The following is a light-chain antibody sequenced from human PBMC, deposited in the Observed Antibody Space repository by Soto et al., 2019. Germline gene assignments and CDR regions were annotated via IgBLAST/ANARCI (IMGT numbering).Light chain of an antibody. CDR2: SAS. CDR1: QGISSW. CDR3: QQANSFPLT. J-gene: IGKJ3*01. Sequence: DKQMYQYTASVSASVGDRVTISCRASQGISSWLAWYQQKPGKAPSLLIYSASTLHSGVPSRFSGSGSGTDFTLTISILQPEDFASYYCQQANSFPLTFGPGTKVDI. V-gene: IGKV1-12*01.